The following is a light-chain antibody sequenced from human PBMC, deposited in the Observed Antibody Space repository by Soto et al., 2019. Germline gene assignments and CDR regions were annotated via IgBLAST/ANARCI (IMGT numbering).Light chain of an antibody. Sequence: QSALTQPPYPHGLCGQSVTISCTGTSNDVGGHDFVPWHQQHPGKGPRLMIYDGGKRPSGIPDRSSGSKSGYTGCLTVSGLQAEDEADYSCSSFGGDNSYVFGTGTKV. J-gene: IGLJ1*01. CDR2: DGG. CDR3: SSFGGDNSYV. V-gene: IGLV2-8*01. CDR1: SNDVGGHDF.